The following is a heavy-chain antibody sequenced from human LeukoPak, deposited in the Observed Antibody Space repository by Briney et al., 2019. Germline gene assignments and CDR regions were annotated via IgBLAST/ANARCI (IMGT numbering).Heavy chain of an antibody. D-gene: IGHD6-13*01. CDR1: GGSISSYY. V-gene: IGHV4-4*07. J-gene: IGHJ5*02. Sequence: SETLSLTCTVSGGSISSYYWSWIRQPAGKGLEWIGRIYTSGSTNYNPSLKSRVTMSVDTSKNRFSLKLSSVTAADTAVYYCARDSLGYSSSWYNNWFDPWGQGTLVTVSS. CDR3: ARDSLGYSSSWYNNWFDP. CDR2: IYTSGST.